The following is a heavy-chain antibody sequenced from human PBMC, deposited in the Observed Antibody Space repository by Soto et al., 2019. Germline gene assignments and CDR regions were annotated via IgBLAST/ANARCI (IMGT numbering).Heavy chain of an antibody. D-gene: IGHD5-12*01. J-gene: IGHJ5*02. CDR1: GGTFSSYA. Sequence: QVQLVQSGAEVKKPGSSVKVSCKASGGTFSSYAISWVRQAPGQGLEWMGGIIPIFGTANYAQKFQGRVTITADESTSTDYMELSSLRSEDTAVYYCAREDSGYDYKVFDPWGQGTLVTVSS. CDR3: AREDSGYDYKVFDP. V-gene: IGHV1-69*01. CDR2: IIPIFGTA.